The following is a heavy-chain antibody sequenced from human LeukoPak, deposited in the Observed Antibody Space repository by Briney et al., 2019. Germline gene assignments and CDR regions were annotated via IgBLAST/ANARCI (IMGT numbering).Heavy chain of an antibody. D-gene: IGHD7-27*01. CDR3: ARGHLPNWGSRGPFDY. J-gene: IGHJ4*02. CDR2: MNPNSGST. V-gene: IGHV1-8*01. Sequence: ASVKVSCKASGYTFTNYDFNWMRQATGQGLEWMGWMNPNSGSTGYAQKFQGRVTMTRDTSISTAYMELSSLTSEDTAVYYCARGHLPNWGSRGPFDYWGQGTLVTVSS. CDR1: GYTFTNYD.